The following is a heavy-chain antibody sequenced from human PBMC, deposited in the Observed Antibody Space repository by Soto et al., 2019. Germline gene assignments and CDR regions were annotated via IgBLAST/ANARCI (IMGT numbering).Heavy chain of an antibody. V-gene: IGHV4-34*01. CDR1: GGSFSGYY. Sequence: PSETLSLTCTFYGGSFSGYYWSWIRQPPGKGLEWIGEINHSGSTNYNPSLKSRVTISVDTSKNQFSLKLSSVTAADTAVYYCARGLIDYWGQGTLVTVSS. J-gene: IGHJ4*02. CDR2: INHSGST. D-gene: IGHD3-16*01. CDR3: ARGLIDY.